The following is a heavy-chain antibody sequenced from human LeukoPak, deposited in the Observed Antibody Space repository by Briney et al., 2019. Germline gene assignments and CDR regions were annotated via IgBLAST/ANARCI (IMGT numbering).Heavy chain of an antibody. Sequence: ETLSLTCTVSGGSISSYYWSWIRQPPGKGLEWIGYIYYSGSTNYNPSLKSRVTISVDTSKNQFSLKLSSVTAADTAVYYCARDYAHGGYYYYGMDVWGQGTTVTVSS. CDR2: IYYSGST. CDR3: ARDYAHGGYYYYGMDV. J-gene: IGHJ6*02. V-gene: IGHV4-59*01. D-gene: IGHD2-2*01. CDR1: GGSISSYY.